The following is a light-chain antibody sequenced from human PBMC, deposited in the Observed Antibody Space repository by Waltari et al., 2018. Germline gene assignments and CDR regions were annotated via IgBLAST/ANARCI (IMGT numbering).Light chain of an antibody. J-gene: IGKJ1*01. CDR3: QHHVRLPAT. V-gene: IGKV3-20*01. CDR1: QNIGNY. CDR2: GAS. Sequence: IVLTQSPGTLSLSPGGRATLSCRASQNIGNYLAWYQQKPGQAPRLLIYGASSRAAGIPDRFSGSGSGADFSLTISRLEPEEFAVYYCQHHVRLPATFGQGTKV.